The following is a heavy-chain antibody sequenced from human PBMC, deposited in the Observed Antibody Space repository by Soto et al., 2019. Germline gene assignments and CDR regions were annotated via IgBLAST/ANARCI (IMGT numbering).Heavy chain of an antibody. J-gene: IGHJ4*02. D-gene: IGHD3-22*01. CDR3: ARGYYDSSGYYTAGSQFDY. Sequence: ASVKVSCKASGYTFTSYYMHWVRQAPGQGLEWIGIINPSGGSTSYAQKFQGRVTMTRDTSTSTVYMELSSLRSEDTAVYYCARGYYDSSGYYTAGSQFDYWGQGTLATVSS. V-gene: IGHV1-46*01. CDR1: GYTFTSYY. CDR2: INPSGGST.